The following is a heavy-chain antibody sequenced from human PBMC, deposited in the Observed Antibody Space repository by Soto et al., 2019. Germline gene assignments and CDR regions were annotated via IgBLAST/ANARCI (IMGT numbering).Heavy chain of an antibody. CDR1: GGSISSSNW. Sequence: SETLSLTCAVSGGSISSSNWWSWVRQPPGKGLEWIGEIYHSGSTNYNPSLKSRVTISVDKSKNQFSLKLSSVTAADTAVYYCARPYSSSSPGDSYFDYWGQGTLVTVSS. J-gene: IGHJ4*02. CDR2: IYHSGST. D-gene: IGHD6-13*01. V-gene: IGHV4-4*02. CDR3: ARPYSSSSPGDSYFDY.